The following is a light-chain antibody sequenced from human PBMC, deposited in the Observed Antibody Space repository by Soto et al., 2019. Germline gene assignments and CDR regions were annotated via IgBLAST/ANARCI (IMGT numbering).Light chain of an antibody. CDR1: SSDIGVYNR. CDR3: SLYRSSTTLV. Sequence: QSVLTQPPSVSGSPGQSVTIACTVTSSDIGVYNRVSWYQQPPGTAPKLMIYEVSNRPSGVPDRFSGSKSGNTASLTISGLQAEDEADYYCSLYRSSTTLVFGTGTKVTVL. J-gene: IGLJ1*01. V-gene: IGLV2-18*01. CDR2: EVS.